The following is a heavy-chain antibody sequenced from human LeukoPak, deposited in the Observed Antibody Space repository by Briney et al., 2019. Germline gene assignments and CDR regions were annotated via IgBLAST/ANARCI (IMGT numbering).Heavy chain of an antibody. CDR2: IYPGDSDT. D-gene: IGHD2-15*01. V-gene: IGHV5-51*01. J-gene: IGHJ1*01. Sequence: PGESLKISCKGSGYTFTNYRIAWVRQLPGKGPEWMGIIYPGDSDTIYSPSFQGQVTISADKSISTAYLQWSSLKASDTAMYYCARRGYCSGGSTCAAEYFQYWGQGTLVTVSS. CDR3: ARRGYCSGGSTCAAEYFQY. CDR1: GYTFTNYR.